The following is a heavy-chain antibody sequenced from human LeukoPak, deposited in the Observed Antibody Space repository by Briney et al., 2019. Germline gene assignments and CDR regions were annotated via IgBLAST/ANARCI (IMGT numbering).Heavy chain of an antibody. D-gene: IGHD3-10*01. V-gene: IGHV4-39*01. CDR1: GFTFSSYSMN. CDR3: ARQGRHYYGSGSFDY. J-gene: IGHJ4*02. Sequence: GSLRLSCAASGFTFSSYSMNWVRQPPGKGLEWIGSIYYSGSTYYNPSLKSRVTISVDTSKNQFSLKLSSVTAADTAVYYCARQGRHYYGSGSFDYWGQGTLVTVSS. CDR2: IYYSGST.